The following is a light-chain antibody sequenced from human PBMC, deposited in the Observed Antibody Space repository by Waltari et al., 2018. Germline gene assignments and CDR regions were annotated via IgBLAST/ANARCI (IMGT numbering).Light chain of an antibody. CDR2: GAS. CDR1: QSVSSN. J-gene: IGKJ2*01. V-gene: IGKV3D-15*01. CDR3: QQYNNWPYT. Sequence: EIVMTQSPATLSVSPGERATLSCRASQSVSSNLAWYQQNPGQALRLLIYGASTRATGIPARFSGSESGTEFTLTISSLQSEDFAVYYCQQYNNWPYTFGQGTKLEIK.